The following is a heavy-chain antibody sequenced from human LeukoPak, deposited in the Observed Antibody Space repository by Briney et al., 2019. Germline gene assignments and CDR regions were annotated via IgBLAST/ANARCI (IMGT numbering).Heavy chain of an antibody. CDR3: ARDLVWLFSSSWSAFDI. J-gene: IGHJ3*02. CDR1: GYTFTSYD. V-gene: IGHV1-8*01. Sequence: GASVKVSCKASGYTFTSYDINWVRQATGQGLEWMGWMNPNSGNTGYAQKFQGRVTITADKSTSTAYMELSSLRSDDTAVYYCARDLVWLFSSSWSAFDIWGQGTMVTVSS. D-gene: IGHD6-13*01. CDR2: MNPNSGNT.